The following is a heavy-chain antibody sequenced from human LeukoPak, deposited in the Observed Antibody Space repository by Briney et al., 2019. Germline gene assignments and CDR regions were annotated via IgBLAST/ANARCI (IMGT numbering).Heavy chain of an antibody. V-gene: IGHV4-30-2*01. Sequence: SQTLSLTCTVSGGSISSGGYYWSWIRQPPGKGLEWIGYIYHSGSTYYNPSLKSRVTISVDRSKNQFSLKLSSVTAADTAVYYCARDSVGATTWGQGTLVTVSS. CDR3: ARDSVGATT. CDR2: IYHSGST. J-gene: IGHJ5*02. D-gene: IGHD1-26*01. CDR1: GGSISSGGYY.